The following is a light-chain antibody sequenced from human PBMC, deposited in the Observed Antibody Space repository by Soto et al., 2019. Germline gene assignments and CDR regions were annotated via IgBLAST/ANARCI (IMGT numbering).Light chain of an antibody. Sequence: EIVMTQSPATLSVSPGERATLSCRASHNVRSSLAWYQQKAGQAPRLLIHGASTRATGIPGRFSGSGSGTEFTLTISSLQPDDFATYYCQHYNSYSEAFGQGTKVDIK. CDR3: QHYNSYSEA. CDR2: GAS. V-gene: IGKV3-15*01. CDR1: HNVRSS. J-gene: IGKJ1*01.